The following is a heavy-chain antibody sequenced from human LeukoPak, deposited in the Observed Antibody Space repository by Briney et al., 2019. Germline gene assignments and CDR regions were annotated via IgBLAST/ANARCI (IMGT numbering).Heavy chain of an antibody. D-gene: IGHD6-13*01. Sequence: GGSLRLSCAASGFTFDDYAMHWVRQAPGKGLEWVSGISWNSGSIGYADSVKGRFTISRDNAKNSLYLQMNSLRAEDTALYYCAKDMEVQQQLVPSAFDIWGQGTMVTVSS. CDR2: ISWNSGSI. J-gene: IGHJ3*02. CDR1: GFTFDDYA. CDR3: AKDMEVQQQLVPSAFDI. V-gene: IGHV3-9*01.